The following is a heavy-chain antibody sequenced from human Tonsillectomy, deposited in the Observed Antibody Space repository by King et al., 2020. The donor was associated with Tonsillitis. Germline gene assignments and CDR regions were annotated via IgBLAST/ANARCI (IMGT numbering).Heavy chain of an antibody. CDR3: ARDMYYGSGSFDY. V-gene: IGHV3-48*03. D-gene: IGHD3-10*01. CDR1: GCPSISF. CDR2: IICMCRTN. Sequence: VQLVESGEGLVRPGGSLRLSCSPFGCPSISFKRTGFRRVPGKGRGGVSSIICMCRTNYYADSVKGRSTISRDNAKNSLYLQMNSLRAEDTAVYYCARDMYYGSGSFDYWGQGTLVTVSS. J-gene: IGHJ4*02.